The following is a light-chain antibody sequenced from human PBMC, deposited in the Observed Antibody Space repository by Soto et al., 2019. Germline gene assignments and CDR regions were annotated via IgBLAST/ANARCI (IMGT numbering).Light chain of an antibody. CDR2: DNN. CDR3: GTRDGSLYAGV. Sequence: QSVLTQPPSVSAAPGQTVTISCSGSSSNIGNNYVSWYQQLPGTAPKLLIYDNNKRPSGIPDRFSGSKSGTSATLGITGLQTGDEADYYCGTRDGSLYAGVFGGGTQLTVL. J-gene: IGLJ2*01. V-gene: IGLV1-51*01. CDR1: SSNIGNNY.